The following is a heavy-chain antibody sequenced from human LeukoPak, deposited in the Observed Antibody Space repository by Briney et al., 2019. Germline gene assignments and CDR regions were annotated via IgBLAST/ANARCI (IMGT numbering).Heavy chain of an antibody. CDR1: GYSLSRGYY. J-gene: IGHJ4*02. Sequence: SETLSLTCDVSGYSLSRGYYWGWVRQSPGKGLEWIANIHHSGRTYYNPSLKSRVTISVDMSKNQISLKLTSVTAADTAVYHCTRETIRFCSDTDCLQGEFWGQGALVTVPS. D-gene: IGHD2-15*01. V-gene: IGHV4-38-2*02. CDR3: TRETIRFCSDTDCLQGEF. CDR2: IHHSGRT.